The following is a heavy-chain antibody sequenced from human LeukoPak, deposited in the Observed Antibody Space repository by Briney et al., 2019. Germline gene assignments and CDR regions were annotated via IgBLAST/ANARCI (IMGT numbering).Heavy chain of an antibody. V-gene: IGHV3-30*18. CDR1: GFTFGSYG. D-gene: IGHD4-17*01. CDR2: ISYDGSNK. Sequence: GGSLRLSCAASGFTFGSYGMHWVRQAPGKGLEWVAVISYDGSNKYYADSVKGRFTISRDNSKNTLYLQMNSLRAEDTAVYYCAKDLSYDYGDYGGGFFYYYYGMDVWGKGTTVTVSS. J-gene: IGHJ6*04. CDR3: AKDLSYDYGDYGGGFFYYYYGMDV.